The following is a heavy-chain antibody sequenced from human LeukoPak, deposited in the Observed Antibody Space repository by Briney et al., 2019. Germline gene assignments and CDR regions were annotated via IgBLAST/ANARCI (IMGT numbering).Heavy chain of an antibody. D-gene: IGHD3-3*01. J-gene: IGHJ3*02. CDR2: IYHSGIT. CDR1: GGSISSSSYY. Sequence: PSETLPLTCTVSGGSISSSSYYWGWIRQPPGKGLEWIVSIYHSGITYYNPSLKSRFTISLDTSKNQFSLKLSSVTAADTAVYYCARVVYYDFWSGYYGNDAFDIWGQGTMVTVSS. V-gene: IGHV4-39*07. CDR3: ARVVYYDFWSGYYGNDAFDI.